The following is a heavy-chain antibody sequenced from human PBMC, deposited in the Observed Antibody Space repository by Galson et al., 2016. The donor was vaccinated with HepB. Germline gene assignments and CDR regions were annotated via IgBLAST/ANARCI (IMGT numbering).Heavy chain of an antibody. V-gene: IGHV3-23*01. CDR2: ISGSGGNS. J-gene: IGHJ2*01. CDR3: ASGIAVTTSNSFWYFDL. Sequence: SLRLSCAASGFTFSSYAMSWVRQAPGKGLEWVSAISGSGGNSNYADSVEGRFTFSRDNSKNTLYLQMTSLRAEDTAVYYCASGIAVTTSNSFWYFDLWGRGTLVTVSS. D-gene: IGHD3-10*01. CDR1: GFTFSSYA.